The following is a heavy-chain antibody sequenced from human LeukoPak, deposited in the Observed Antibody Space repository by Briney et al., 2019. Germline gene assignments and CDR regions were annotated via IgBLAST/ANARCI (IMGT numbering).Heavy chain of an antibody. CDR1: GFTFSSYG. CDR3: AKDGGSRIYYYYYSMDL. J-gene: IGHJ6*02. Sequence: GGSLRLSCAASGFTFSSYGMHWVRQAPGKGLEWVAFIRYDGSNKYYADSVKGRFTISRDNSKNTLYLQMNSLRAEDTAVYYCAKDGGSRIYYYYYSMDLWGQGTTVTVSS. D-gene: IGHD2-2*01. V-gene: IGHV3-30*02. CDR2: IRYDGSNK.